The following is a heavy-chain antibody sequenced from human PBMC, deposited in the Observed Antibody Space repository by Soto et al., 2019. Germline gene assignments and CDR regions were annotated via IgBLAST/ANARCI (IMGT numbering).Heavy chain of an antibody. D-gene: IGHD1-1*01. CDR1: GDSVSSNNAA. Sequence: SQTLSLTCDISGDSVSSNNAAWNWIRQSPSRGLEWLGRTYYRSMWYNDYALSVKSRITINPDTSMNQFSLQLNSVTPEDTAVYYFARETGTGYGMDVWGQGTTVTGS. V-gene: IGHV6-1*01. J-gene: IGHJ6*02. CDR3: ARETGTGYGMDV. CDR2: TYYRSMWYN.